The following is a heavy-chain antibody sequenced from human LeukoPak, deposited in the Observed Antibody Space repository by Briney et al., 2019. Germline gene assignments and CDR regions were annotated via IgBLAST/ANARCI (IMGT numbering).Heavy chain of an antibody. CDR3: ASASPYYYGIDV. Sequence: GGSLRLSCAASGFTFSSSWMSWVRQAPGKGLEWVANIKQDGSEKYYVDSVKGRFTISRDNAENSLYLQMNSLRAEDTAVYYCASASPYYYGIDVWGQGTTVTVSS. V-gene: IGHV3-7*01. CDR1: GFTFSSSW. J-gene: IGHJ6*02. CDR2: IKQDGSEK.